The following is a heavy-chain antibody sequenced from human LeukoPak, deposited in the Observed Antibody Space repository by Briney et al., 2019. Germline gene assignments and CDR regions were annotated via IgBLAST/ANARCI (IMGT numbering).Heavy chain of an antibody. J-gene: IGHJ5*02. CDR2: INHSGST. V-gene: IGHV4-34*01. Sequence: SETLSLTCAVYGGSFSGYYWSWIRQPPGKGLEWIGEINHSGSTNYNPSLKSRVTISVDTSKNQFSLKLSSVTAADTAVYYCASSGFGELLAWGQGTLVTVSS. CDR3: ASSGFGELLA. D-gene: IGHD3-10*01. CDR1: GGSFSGYY.